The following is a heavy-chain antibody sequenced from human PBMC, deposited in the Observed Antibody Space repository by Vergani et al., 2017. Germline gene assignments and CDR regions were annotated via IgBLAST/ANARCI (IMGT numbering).Heavy chain of an antibody. V-gene: IGHV3-33*06. CDR3: AKDPLWFQDSSGFDY. Sequence: QVQLVESGGGVVQPGWSLRLSCAASGFTFNQYGMHWVRQAPGKGLEWVAVTWYDGNNKQYADSVKGRFTISRDNSKNTLYLQMNSLRAEDTAVYYCAKDPLWFQDSSGFDYWGQGTLVTVSS. D-gene: IGHD3-22*01. J-gene: IGHJ4*02. CDR2: TWYDGNNK. CDR1: GFTFNQYG.